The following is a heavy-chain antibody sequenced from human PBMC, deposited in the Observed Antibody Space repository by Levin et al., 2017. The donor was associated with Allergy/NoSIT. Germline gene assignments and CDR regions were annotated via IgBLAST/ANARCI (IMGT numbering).Heavy chain of an antibody. CDR3: TRGYCGGGVCNYDF. V-gene: IGHV3-73*01. CDR2: VTSKTSNYAT. D-gene: IGHD2-21*01. Sequence: HPSETLSLTCAASGFTFSEPTMHWVRQASGKGLEWVGRVTSKTSNYATTYAASVKGRFTISRDDSKNTAFLQMNSLKTEDTAVYYCTRGYCGGGVCNYDFWGQGTLVTVSS. CDR1: GFTFSEPT. J-gene: IGHJ4*02.